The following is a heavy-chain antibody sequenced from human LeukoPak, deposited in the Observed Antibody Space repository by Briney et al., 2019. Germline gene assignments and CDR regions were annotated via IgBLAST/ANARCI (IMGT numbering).Heavy chain of an antibody. J-gene: IGHJ6*02. V-gene: IGHV1-2*02. CDR2: INPNSGGT. Sequence: GASVKVSCKASGYTFIGYYMHWVRQAPGQGLEWMGWINPNSGGTNYAQKFQGRVTMTRDTSISTAYMELSRLRSDDTAVYYCARRLSRTYGMDVWGQGTTVTVSS. CDR1: GYTFIGYY. CDR3: ARRLSRTYGMDV. D-gene: IGHD2-21*01.